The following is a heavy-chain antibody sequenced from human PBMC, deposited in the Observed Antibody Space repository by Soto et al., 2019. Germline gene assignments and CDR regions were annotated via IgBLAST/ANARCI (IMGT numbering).Heavy chain of an antibody. V-gene: IGHV4-31*03. J-gene: IGHJ4*02. Sequence: QVQLQESGPGLVKLSQTLSLTCTVSGGSMSSGGYYWSWIRQHPGGGLEWIGYISYSGSAYYSPSLKSRLSMSVDTSKNQFSLKLSSVTAADTAVYYCARGDGSWAFVDYWGQGTLVAVSS. CDR3: ARGDGSWAFVDY. D-gene: IGHD6-13*01. CDR1: GGSMSSGGYY. CDR2: ISYSGSA.